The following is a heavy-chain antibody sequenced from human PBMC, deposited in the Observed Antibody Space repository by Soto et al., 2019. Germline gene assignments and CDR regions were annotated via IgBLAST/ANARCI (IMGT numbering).Heavy chain of an antibody. J-gene: IGHJ4*02. Sequence: GGSLRLSCAASGFTFSSYAMGWVRQGPGKGLEWVAVVSIGGSTHYADSVRGRFTISRDNSKDTLSLQMNSLTAEGTAVYFCAKRRGAGGHFDYWGQGALVTVSS. V-gene: IGHV3-23*01. CDR3: AKRRGAGGHFDY. D-gene: IGHD2-15*01. CDR1: GFTFSSYA. CDR2: VSIGGST.